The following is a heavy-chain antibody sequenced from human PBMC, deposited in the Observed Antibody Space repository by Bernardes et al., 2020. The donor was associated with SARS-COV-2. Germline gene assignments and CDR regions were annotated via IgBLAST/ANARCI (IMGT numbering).Heavy chain of an antibody. CDR1: GGSFSGYY. D-gene: IGHD5-18*01. CDR2: INHSGST. J-gene: IGHJ6*02. CDR3: ERLQLWFNYYYYYGMDV. V-gene: IGHV4-34*01. Sequence: SETLSLTCAVYGGSFSGYYWSWIRQPPGKGLEWIGEINHSGSTNYNPSLKSRVTISVDTSKNQFSLKLSSVTAADTAVYYCERLQLWFNYYYYYGMDVWGQGTTVTVSS.